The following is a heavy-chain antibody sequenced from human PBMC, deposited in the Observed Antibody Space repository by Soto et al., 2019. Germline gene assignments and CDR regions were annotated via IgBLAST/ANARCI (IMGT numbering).Heavy chain of an antibody. CDR1: GGSISSGGYS. Sequence: SETLSLTCTVSGGSISSGGYSWSWIRQPPGKGLEWIGYIYHSGSTYYNPSLKSRVTISVDRSKNQFSLQLTSVTAADTAVYYCAGSYYDILTGYSHLDSWGQGNLVTVSS. CDR2: IYHSGST. D-gene: IGHD3-9*01. V-gene: IGHV4-30-2*01. J-gene: IGHJ4*02. CDR3: AGSYYDILTGYSHLDS.